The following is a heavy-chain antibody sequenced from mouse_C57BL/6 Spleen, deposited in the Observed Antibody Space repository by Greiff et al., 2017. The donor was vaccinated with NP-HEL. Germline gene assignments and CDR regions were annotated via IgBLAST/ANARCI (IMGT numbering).Heavy chain of an antibody. CDR2: IHPNSGST. CDR3: ARSHYDYDEAY. CDR1: GYTFTSYW. J-gene: IGHJ3*01. Sequence: QVHVKQPGAELVKPGASVKLSCKASGYTFTSYWMHWVKQRPGQGLEWIGMIHPNSGSTNYNEKFKSKATLTVDKSSSTAYMQLSSLTSEDSAVYYCARSHYDYDEAYWGQGTLVTVSA. D-gene: IGHD2-4*01. V-gene: IGHV1-64*01.